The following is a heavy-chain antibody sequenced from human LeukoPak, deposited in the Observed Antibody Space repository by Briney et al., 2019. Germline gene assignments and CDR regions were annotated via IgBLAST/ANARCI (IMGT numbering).Heavy chain of an antibody. V-gene: IGHV5-51*01. D-gene: IGHD2-8*02. CDR2: IFPADSDT. CDR3: ARHGLGGCTGGRCFQSFHYYGMDV. Sequence: GESLKISCQDSGYTFIDYWIGWVRQVPGKGLEWMGIIFPADSDTKYSPSFQGQVTISVDRSTSTAYLQWSSLKASDTAVYYCARHGLGGCTGGRCFQSFHYYGMDVWGQGTAVTVSS. J-gene: IGHJ6*02. CDR1: GYTFIDYW.